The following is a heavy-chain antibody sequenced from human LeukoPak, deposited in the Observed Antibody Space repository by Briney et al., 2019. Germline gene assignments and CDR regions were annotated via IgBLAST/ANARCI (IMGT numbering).Heavy chain of an antibody. CDR3: ARDRPSVVVASYYYYYYMDV. V-gene: IGHV3-48*01. CDR1: GFTFSSYS. CDR2: ISSSSSTI. J-gene: IGHJ6*03. D-gene: IGHD2-15*01. Sequence: GGSLRLSCAASGFTFSSYSMNWVRQAPGEGLEWVSYISSSSSTIYYADSVKGRFTISRDNAKNSLYLQMNSLRAEDTAVYYCARDRPSVVVASYYYYYYMDVWGKGTTVTVSS.